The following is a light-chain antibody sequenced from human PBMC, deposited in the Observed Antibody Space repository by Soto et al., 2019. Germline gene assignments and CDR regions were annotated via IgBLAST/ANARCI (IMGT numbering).Light chain of an antibody. CDR1: QDIGNY. Sequence: DIQMTQSPSSLSASVGDRVTITCQARQDIGNYLNWYQKKPGKAPKLLIYDASNLETGVPSRFSGSGSGTDFSFTISTLQPEDIATYYCQQYDNLPYTFGQGTKLESK. CDR2: DAS. CDR3: QQYDNLPYT. V-gene: IGKV1-33*01. J-gene: IGKJ2*01.